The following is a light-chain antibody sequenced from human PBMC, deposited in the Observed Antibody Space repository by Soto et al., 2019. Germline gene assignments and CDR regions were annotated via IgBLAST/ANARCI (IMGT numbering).Light chain of an antibody. CDR2: DAS. CDR1: QSISSW. V-gene: IGKV1-5*01. CDR3: QQYNSYSQRT. Sequence: DIEMTQSPSTLSASVGDRVTITCRASQSISSWLAWYQQKPGKAPKLLIYDASSLESGVPSRFSGSGSGTEFTLTISSLQPDDFATYYCQQYNSYSQRTFGQGT. J-gene: IGKJ1*01.